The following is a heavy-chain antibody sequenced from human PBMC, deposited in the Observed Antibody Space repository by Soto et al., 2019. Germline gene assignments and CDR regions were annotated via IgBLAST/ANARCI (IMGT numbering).Heavy chain of an antibody. CDR1: GDIFSGYP. CDR2: MVPMFGAS. Sequence: QVHLVQSGAEVKKPGSSVKVSCKASGDIFSGYPINWMRQAPGQGPEWMGGMVPMFGASSYAQKFQGRVTITADKTTSTLYMELMIRKPVDTAVYFFSRTARVPGVLDPWGQGTMVTVSS. CDR3: SRTARVPGVLDP. V-gene: IGHV1-69*06. J-gene: IGHJ3*01. D-gene: IGHD2-21*02.